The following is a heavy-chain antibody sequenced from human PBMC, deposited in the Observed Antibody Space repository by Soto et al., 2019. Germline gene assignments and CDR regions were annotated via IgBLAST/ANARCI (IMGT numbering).Heavy chain of an antibody. CDR3: ARGGTAMVHYFDY. D-gene: IGHD5-18*01. Sequence: EVQLVESGGGLVQPGGSLRLSCAASGFTFSSYWMHWVRQAPGKGLVWVSRINSDGSSTSYADSVKGRFTISRDNANNTLDRHMNSRRGEDTAVYYCARGGTAMVHYFDYWGQGTLVTVSS. CDR2: INSDGSST. J-gene: IGHJ4*02. V-gene: IGHV3-74*01. CDR1: GFTFSSYW.